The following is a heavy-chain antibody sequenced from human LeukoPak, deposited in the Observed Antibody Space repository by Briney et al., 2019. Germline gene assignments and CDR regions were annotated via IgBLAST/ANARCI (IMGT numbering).Heavy chain of an antibody. CDR1: GGSISSGGYY. CDR3: ASYYYGSGSYYKVAY. D-gene: IGHD3-10*01. CDR2: IYYSGST. J-gene: IGHJ4*02. Sequence: PSETLSLTCTVSGGSISSGGYYWSWIRQHPGKGLEWIGYIYYSGSTYYNPSLKSRVTISVDTSKNQFSLKLSSVTAADTAVYYCASYYYGSGSYYKVAYWGQGTLVTVSS. V-gene: IGHV4-31*03.